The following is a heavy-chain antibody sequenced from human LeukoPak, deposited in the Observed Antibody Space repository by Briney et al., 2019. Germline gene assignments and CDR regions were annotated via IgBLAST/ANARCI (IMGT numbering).Heavy chain of an antibody. V-gene: IGHV4-34*01. Sequence: SETLSLTCAGYGGSFSGYYWSWIRQPPGKGLEWIGEINHSGSTNYNPSLKSRVTISVDTSKNQFSLKLSSVTAADTAVYYCASSLLWFGELLYDYWGQGTLVTVSS. CDR3: ASSLLWFGELLYDY. D-gene: IGHD3-10*01. J-gene: IGHJ4*02. CDR1: GGSFSGYY. CDR2: INHSGST.